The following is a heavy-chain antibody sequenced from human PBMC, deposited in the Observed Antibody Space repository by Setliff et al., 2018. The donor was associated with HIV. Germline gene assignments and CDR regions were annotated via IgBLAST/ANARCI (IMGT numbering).Heavy chain of an antibody. CDR2: IYSDGST. CDR3: ARSRPYNSALDY. Sequence: GESLKISCEASGFTVSSSYMAWVRQAPGKGLEWVSTIYSDGSTHHRDSVKGRFTLSRDNSKNTVYLQVGSLRPDDTAMYYCARSRPYNSALDYWGQGTLVTVSS. J-gene: IGHJ4*02. CDR1: GFTVSSSY. V-gene: IGHV3-66*02. D-gene: IGHD6-25*01.